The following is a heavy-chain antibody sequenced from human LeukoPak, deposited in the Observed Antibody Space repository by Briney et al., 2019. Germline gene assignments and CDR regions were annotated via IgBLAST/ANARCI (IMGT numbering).Heavy chain of an antibody. CDR3: AAASNYYDRSNYYSYAMDV. D-gene: IGHD3-22*01. CDR2: IVVGSGNT. J-gene: IGHJ6*02. V-gene: IGHV1-58*01. Sequence: ASVKVSCKASGFTFTTSAVRWVRQARGQRLEWIGWIVVGSGNTNYAQKFQERVTITRDMSTSTVYMDLSSQRSEDTAVYYCAAASNYYDRSNYYSYAMDVWGQGTTVTVSS. CDR1: GFTFTTSA.